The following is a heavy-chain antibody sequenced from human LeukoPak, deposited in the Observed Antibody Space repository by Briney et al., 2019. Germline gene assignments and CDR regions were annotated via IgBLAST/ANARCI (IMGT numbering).Heavy chain of an antibody. Sequence: SETLSLTCAVSSGSISSAAYSWSWIRQPPGKGLEWIGYIYHNGTTYYNPSLTIRVTIPVDRSKNQFSLWLKSVTAADTAVYYCARASYSGYPPYYYGLDVWGKGTTVTVSS. CDR2: IYHNGTT. V-gene: IGHV4-30-2*01. CDR3: ARASYSGYPPYYYGLDV. J-gene: IGHJ6*04. D-gene: IGHD5-12*01. CDR1: SGSISSAAYS.